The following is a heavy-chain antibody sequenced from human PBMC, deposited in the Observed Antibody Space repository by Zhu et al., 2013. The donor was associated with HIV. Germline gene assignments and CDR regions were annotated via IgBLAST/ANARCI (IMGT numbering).Heavy chain of an antibody. D-gene: IGHD4-4*01. J-gene: IGHJ4*02. Sequence: QVQLEQSGTEVKKPGASVKVSCKTSNYTFTAYYIHWVRQAPGQGLEWMGWINPKSGGTNYAQNFQGRLTMTRGTSIDTAYMELNSLESDDSAVYFCAREDRRLMTTLDYWGQGTLVTVSS. CDR1: NYTFTAYY. CDR2: INPKSGGT. CDR3: AREDRRLMTTLDY. V-gene: IGHV1-2*02.